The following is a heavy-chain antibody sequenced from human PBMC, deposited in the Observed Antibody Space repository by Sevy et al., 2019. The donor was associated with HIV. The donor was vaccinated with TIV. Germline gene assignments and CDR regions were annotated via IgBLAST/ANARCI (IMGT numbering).Heavy chain of an antibody. CDR1: GFTFSEFG. J-gene: IGHJ5*02. V-gene: IGHV3-30*04. CDR2: ISHDGRNNK. CDR3: ARDRGEILRSAFKS. D-gene: IGHD3-10*01. Sequence: GGSLRLSCAASGFTFSEFGMHWVRQAPGMGLEWVAVISHDGRNNKYNADSVKGRFTISRDNSKNTLYLQMNSLRADDTAIHYCARDRGEILRSAFKSWGQGTLVTVSS.